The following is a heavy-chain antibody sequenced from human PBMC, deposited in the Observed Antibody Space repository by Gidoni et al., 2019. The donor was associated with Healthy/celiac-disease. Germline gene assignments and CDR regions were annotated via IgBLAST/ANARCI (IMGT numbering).Heavy chain of an antibody. CDR3: ARDSEALEYSSGWYYFAY. V-gene: IGHV1-46*01. J-gene: IGHJ4*02. Sequence: QVQLVQSGAEVKKPGASVKVSCKSSGYPFTRNYLHWVRQAPGQGLEWIGIINPSGGSTSYAQKFQGRVTMTRDTSTSTVYMDLSSLRSEDTAVYYCARDSEALEYSSGWYYFAYWGQGTLVTVSS. CDR1: GYPFTRNY. CDR2: INPSGGST. D-gene: IGHD6-19*01.